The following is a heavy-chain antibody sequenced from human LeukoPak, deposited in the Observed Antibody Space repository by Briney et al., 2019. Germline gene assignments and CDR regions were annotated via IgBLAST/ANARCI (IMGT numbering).Heavy chain of an antibody. J-gene: IGHJ4*02. CDR1: GFTFSRYA. CDR3: ARDGTVTY. D-gene: IGHD4-17*01. CDR2: ISNDGVKT. V-gene: IGHV3-64*01. Sequence: GGSLRLSCAVSGFTFSRYAMHWVRQAPGKGLECVSGISNDGVKTHYANSVEGRFTISRDNSRNTLYLQMGSLRAEDTAVYYCARDGTVTYWGQRTLVTVSS.